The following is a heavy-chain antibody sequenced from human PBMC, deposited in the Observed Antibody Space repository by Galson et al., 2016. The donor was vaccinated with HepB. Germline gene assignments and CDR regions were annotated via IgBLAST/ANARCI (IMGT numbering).Heavy chain of an antibody. CDR1: GFSLSTSGMC. V-gene: IGHV2-70*01. CDR3: ARMKNYYYGMDV. Sequence: PALVKPTQTLTLTCTFSGFSLSTSGMCVSWIRQPPGKALEWLAPIDWDEDKYYSTSLKTRLTISKDTSKNQVVLTMTNMDPVDTATYYCARMKNYYYGMDVWGQGTTVTVSS. J-gene: IGHJ6*02. CDR2: IDWDEDK.